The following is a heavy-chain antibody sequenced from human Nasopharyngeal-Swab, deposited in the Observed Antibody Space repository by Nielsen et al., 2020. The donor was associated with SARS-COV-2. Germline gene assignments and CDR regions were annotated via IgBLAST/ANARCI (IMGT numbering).Heavy chain of an antibody. CDR1: GDSIWNYY. Sequence: SETLSLTCIVSGDSIWNYYWSWFRQPPGEGLQRIGYSYIRGGTYYSPSLRGRVSISVDTSQNQFSLRLNSVTAADTAVYYCAATPPCASQSGCAFDFWSQGTRVTVSA. V-gene: IGHV4-4*08. CDR3: AATPPCASQSGCAFDF. CDR2: SYIRGGT. D-gene: IGHD3-3*01. J-gene: IGHJ3*01.